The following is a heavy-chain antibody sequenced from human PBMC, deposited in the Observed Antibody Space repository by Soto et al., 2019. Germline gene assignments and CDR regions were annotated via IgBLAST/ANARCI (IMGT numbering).Heavy chain of an antibody. V-gene: IGHV1-69*06. CDR1: GDTFNTYT. Sequence: SVKVSCKTSGDTFNTYTLSWVRQAPGQGLEWMGGITPIFGTADYAPKFQARVTITADRSTKTVYMELSSLRSEDTALYFCARRRIAALTHWFDLWGPGTLVTVSS. CDR2: ITPIFGTA. J-gene: IGHJ5*02. D-gene: IGHD6-13*01. CDR3: ARRRIAALTHWFDL.